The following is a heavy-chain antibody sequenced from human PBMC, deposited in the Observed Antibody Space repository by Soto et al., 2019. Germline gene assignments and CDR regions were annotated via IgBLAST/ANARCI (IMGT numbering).Heavy chain of an antibody. Sequence: SETLSLTCAVSGGSVSSGVFSWNWIRQPPRQGLEWIGYISHGGSPHYTPSLRSRVSISVDRSTNVISLNLTSMTPADTAVYFCARGQYYYAMDVWGQGTTVTVSS. J-gene: IGHJ6*02. CDR2: ISHGGSP. CDR1: GGSVSSGVFS. CDR3: ARGQYYYAMDV. V-gene: IGHV4-30-2*01.